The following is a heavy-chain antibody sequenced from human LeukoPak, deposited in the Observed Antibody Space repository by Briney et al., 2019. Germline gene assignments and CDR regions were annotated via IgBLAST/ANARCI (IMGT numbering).Heavy chain of an antibody. J-gene: IGHJ2*01. V-gene: IGHV3-48*01. D-gene: IGHD3-16*02. CDR3: ARRVILAWYFDL. CDR2: ISSSSSTI. Sequence: GGSLRLSCAASGFTFSSYSMNWVRQAPGKGLEWVSYISSSSSTIYYADSVKGRFTISRDNSKNTLYLQMNSLRAEDTAVYYCARRVILAWYFDLWGRGTLVTVSS. CDR1: GFTFSSYS.